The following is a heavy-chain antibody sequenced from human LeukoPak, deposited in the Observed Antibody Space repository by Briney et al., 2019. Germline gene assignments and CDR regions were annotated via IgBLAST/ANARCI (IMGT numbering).Heavy chain of an antibody. CDR1: GFSFSDYY. D-gene: IGHD4-17*01. CDR3: ARDHDYGDYDS. V-gene: IGHV3-11*04. Sequence: GGSLRLSCAASGFSFSDYYISWIRQAPGRGLGWISYISSSGVSIHYADSVKGRFTVSRDNTEKLVYLQMNSLRVEDTAVYYCARDHDYGDYDSWGQGTLVTVSS. J-gene: IGHJ5*01. CDR2: ISSSGVSI.